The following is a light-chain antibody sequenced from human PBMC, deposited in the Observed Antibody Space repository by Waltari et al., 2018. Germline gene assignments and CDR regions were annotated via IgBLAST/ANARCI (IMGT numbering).Light chain of an antibody. CDR3: QAWDSGTVV. CDR1: KLGDKY. J-gene: IGLJ2*01. V-gene: IGLV3-1*01. Sequence: SYELTQPPSVSVSPGQTASITCSGAKLGDKYASWYQQKPGQSPVLVIYQDDKRPSGIPERFSGSNSGNTDTLTISGTQAMDEADFYCQAWDSGTVVFGGGTKLTVL. CDR2: QDD.